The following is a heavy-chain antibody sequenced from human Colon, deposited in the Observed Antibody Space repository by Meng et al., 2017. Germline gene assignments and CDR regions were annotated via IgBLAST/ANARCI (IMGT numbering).Heavy chain of an antibody. J-gene: IGHJ4*02. CDR1: GGSISSGSYY. CDR2: IYTSGST. CDR3: ARAALRDGYNYYSAGDFDY. V-gene: IGHV4-61*02. Sequence: SETLSLTCTVSGGSISSGSYYWSWIRQPAGKGLEWIGRIYTSGSTNYNTSLKSRVTISVDTSKNQFSLKLSSVTAADTAVYYCARAALRDGYNYYSAGDFDYWGQGTLVTVSS. D-gene: IGHD5-24*01.